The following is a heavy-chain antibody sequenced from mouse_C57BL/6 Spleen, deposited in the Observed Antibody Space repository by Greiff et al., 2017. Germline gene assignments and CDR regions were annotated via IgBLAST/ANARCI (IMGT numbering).Heavy chain of an antibody. CDR1: GYTFTDYN. V-gene: IGHV1-22*01. CDR2: INPNNGGT. Sequence: VQLQQSGPELVKPGASVKMSCKASGYTFTDYNMHWVKQSHGKSLEWIGYINPNNGGTSYNQKFKGKATLTVNQSSSTAYMELRSLTSEDSAVYYCARWGLLRSCAYWGQGTLVTVSA. D-gene: IGHD1-1*01. J-gene: IGHJ3*01. CDR3: ARWGLLRSCAY.